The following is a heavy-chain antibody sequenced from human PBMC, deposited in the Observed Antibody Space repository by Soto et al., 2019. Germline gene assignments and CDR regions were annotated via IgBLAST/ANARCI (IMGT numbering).Heavy chain of an antibody. J-gene: IGHJ6*02. D-gene: IGHD4-17*01. CDR1: GFTFSSYS. V-gene: IGHV3-48*02. CDR2: ISSSSSTI. Sequence: PGGSLRLSCAASGFTFSSYSINWVRQAPGKGLEWVSYISSSSSTIYYADSVKGRFTISRDNAKNSLYLQMNSLRDEDTAVYYCARVTILGLDDYGDYERGPQAKGYYGMDVWGQGTTVTVSS. CDR3: ARVTILGLDDYGDYERGPQAKGYYGMDV.